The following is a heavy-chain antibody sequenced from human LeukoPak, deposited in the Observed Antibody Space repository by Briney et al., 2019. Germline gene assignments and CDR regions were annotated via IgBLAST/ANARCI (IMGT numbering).Heavy chain of an antibody. D-gene: IGHD2-15*01. CDR3: AKSRGAGSSGVEDKFDC. CDR2: IWNDGSNN. CDR1: GFPSTSYG. V-gene: IGHV3-33*03. J-gene: IGHJ4*02. Sequence: PGGSLRLSRAASGFPSTSYGMHWVRQAPGKGLEWVAVIWNDGSNNYYVESVKGRFTISRDDSKNTLYLQMNSLRAKDTAEYYGAKSRGAGSSGVEDKFDCWGQGTLVTVSS.